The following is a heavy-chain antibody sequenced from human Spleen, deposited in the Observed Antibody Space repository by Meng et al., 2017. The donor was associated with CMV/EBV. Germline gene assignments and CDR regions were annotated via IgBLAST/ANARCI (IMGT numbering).Heavy chain of an antibody. D-gene: IGHD1-20*01. CDR2: FYYSGST. CDR3: ARDYGITGTGRTFYYYGMDV. J-gene: IGHJ6*02. CDR1: GGSISSYY. Sequence: ESLKISCTVSGGSISSYYWSWIRQFPGKGLEWIGYFYYSGSTKYNPSLKSRVIISVDTSKNQFSLQLSSVTAADTAMYYCARDYGITGTGRTFYYYGMDVWGQGTTVTVSS. V-gene: IGHV4-59*01.